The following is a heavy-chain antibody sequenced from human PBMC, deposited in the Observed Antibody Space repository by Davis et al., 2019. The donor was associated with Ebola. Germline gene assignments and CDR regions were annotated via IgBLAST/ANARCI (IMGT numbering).Heavy chain of an antibody. CDR3: ARGRNKWLRSSDY. CDR1: GGSISSSSYY. V-gene: IGHV4-39*07. D-gene: IGHD5-12*01. Sequence: MPSETLSLTCTVSGGSISSSSYYWGWIRQPPGKGLEWIGSIYYSGSTNYNPSLKSRVTISVDTSKNQFSLKLSSVTAADTAVYYCARGRNKWLRSSDYWGQGTLVTVSS. J-gene: IGHJ4*02. CDR2: IYYSGST.